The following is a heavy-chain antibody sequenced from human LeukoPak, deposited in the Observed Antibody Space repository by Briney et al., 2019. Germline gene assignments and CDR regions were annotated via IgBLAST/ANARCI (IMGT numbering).Heavy chain of an antibody. CDR1: GYTFIGYY. CDR3: ARGDYDILTGTFDY. CDR2: INPNSGGT. D-gene: IGHD3-9*01. V-gene: IGHV1-2*02. Sequence: ASVKVSCKASGYTFIGYYMHWVRQAPGQGLEWMGWINPNSGGTNYAQKFQGRVTMTRDTSISTAYMELSRLRSDDTAVYYCARGDYDILTGTFDYWGQGTLVTVSS. J-gene: IGHJ4*02.